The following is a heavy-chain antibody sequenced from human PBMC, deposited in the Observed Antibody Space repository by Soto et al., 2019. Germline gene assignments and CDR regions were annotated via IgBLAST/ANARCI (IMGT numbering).Heavy chain of an antibody. V-gene: IGHV3-23*01. CDR1: GFTFSSYA. CDR2: ISGSGGST. Sequence: EVQLLESGGGLVQPGGSLRLSCAASGFTFSSYAMSWVGQAPGKGLEWVSAISGSGGSTYYADSVKGRFTISRDNSKNTLYLQMNSRRAEDTAVYYCAKLHRGMVYADFDYWGQGTLVTVSS. CDR3: AKLHRGMVYADFDY. D-gene: IGHD2-8*01. J-gene: IGHJ4*02.